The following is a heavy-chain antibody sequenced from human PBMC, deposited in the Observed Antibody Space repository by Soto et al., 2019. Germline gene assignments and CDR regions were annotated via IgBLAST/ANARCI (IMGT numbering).Heavy chain of an antibody. Sequence: GASVKVSCKASGYTFTSYYMHWVRQAPGQGLEWMGWINPNNGNTTHAQKLQGRVTMTTDTSTSTAYMELRSLRSDDTAVYYCATREAKQLVGSFYYYGMDVWGQGTTVTVSS. V-gene: IGHV1-18*04. J-gene: IGHJ6*02. CDR3: ATREAKQLVGSFYYYGMDV. CDR1: GYTFTSYY. CDR2: INPNNGNT. D-gene: IGHD6-6*01.